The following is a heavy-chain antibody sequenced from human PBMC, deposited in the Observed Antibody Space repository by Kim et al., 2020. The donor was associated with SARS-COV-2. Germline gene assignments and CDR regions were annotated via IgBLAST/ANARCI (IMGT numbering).Heavy chain of an antibody. CDR1: GYSFTSYW. J-gene: IGHJ4*02. V-gene: IGHV5-51*01. CDR3: GRLGTGSGSYSPFDY. D-gene: IGHD3-10*01. CDR2: IYYNGDSNT. Sequence: GESLKISCKASGYSFTSYWIGWVRQMPGKGLEWMGIIYYNGDSNTKYSPSFQGQVTISADKSMSTAYLQWSSLKASDSAMYYCGRLGTGSGSYSPFDYWGQGTRVTVSA.